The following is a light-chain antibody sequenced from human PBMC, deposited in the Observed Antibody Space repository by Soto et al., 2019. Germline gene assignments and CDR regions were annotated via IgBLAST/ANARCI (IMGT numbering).Light chain of an antibody. CDR2: KVS. Sequence: DVVMTQSPLSLPVTLGQPASISCRSNQSLVHSDGIAYFSWFQQRPGRSPRRLIYKVSNRDSGVPARFSGSRSGTDFALNISRVEADDVGVYYCMQGTHWPITFGQGTRLEIK. CDR1: QSLVHSDGIAY. CDR3: MQGTHWPIT. J-gene: IGKJ5*01. V-gene: IGKV2-30*02.